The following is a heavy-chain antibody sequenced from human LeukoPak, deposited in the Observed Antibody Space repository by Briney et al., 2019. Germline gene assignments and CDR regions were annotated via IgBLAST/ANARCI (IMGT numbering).Heavy chain of an antibody. J-gene: IGHJ3*02. CDR3: ARQGYSYCFLVNDAFDI. D-gene: IGHD5-18*01. V-gene: IGHV4-59*08. CDR1: GGSISSYY. Sequence: SETLSLTCTVSGGSISSYYWSWIRQPPGKGLEWIGYIYYSGSTNYNPSLKSRVTISVDTSKNQFSLKLSSVTAADTAVYYCARQGYSYCFLVNDAFDIWGQGTMVTVSS. CDR2: IYYSGST.